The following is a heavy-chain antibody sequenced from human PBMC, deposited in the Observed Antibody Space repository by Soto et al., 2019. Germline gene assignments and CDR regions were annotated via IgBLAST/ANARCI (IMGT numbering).Heavy chain of an antibody. CDR3: AKSRSGYTKNYFDF. D-gene: IGHD3-3*01. CDR2: ISGSGATT. Sequence: GSLRLSCTASGFSFSGYAMSWVRQAPGKGLEWVSTISGSGATTYYADSVRGRFTISRDNSDNTLWLQMSSLRAEDTAVYYCAKSRSGYTKNYFDFWGQGIPVTSPQ. V-gene: IGHV3-23*01. CDR1: GFSFSGYA. J-gene: IGHJ4*02.